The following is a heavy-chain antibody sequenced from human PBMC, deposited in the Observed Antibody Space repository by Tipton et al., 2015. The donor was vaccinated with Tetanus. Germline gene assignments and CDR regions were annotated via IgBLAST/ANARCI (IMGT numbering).Heavy chain of an antibody. D-gene: IGHD3-10*01. CDR2: IYPGDSDT. V-gene: IGHV5-51*01. Sequence: VQLVQSRAEVKKPGESLKISCKGSGYYFSSYWIAWVRQMPGKGLEWMGIIYPGDSDTRYSPSFQGQVTISADRSISTAYLEWSRLKASDTAMYYCARRGYYGSGSFYNLGMDVWGQGTTVPVSS. J-gene: IGHJ6*02. CDR3: ARRGYYGSGSFYNLGMDV. CDR1: GYYFSSYW.